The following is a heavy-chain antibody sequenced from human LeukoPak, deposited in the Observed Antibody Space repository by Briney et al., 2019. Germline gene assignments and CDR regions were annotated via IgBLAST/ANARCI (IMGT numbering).Heavy chain of an antibody. Sequence: SETLSLTCTVSGGSISSYYWSWIRQPPGKGLEWIGYIYYSGSTNYNPSLKSRVTISVDTSKNQFSLQLNSVTPEDTAVYYCARALSGRQSGAFDIWGQGTRATVSA. CDR2: IYYSGST. CDR1: GGSISSYY. CDR3: ARALSGRQSGAFDI. J-gene: IGHJ3*02. V-gene: IGHV4-59*12. D-gene: IGHD1-26*01.